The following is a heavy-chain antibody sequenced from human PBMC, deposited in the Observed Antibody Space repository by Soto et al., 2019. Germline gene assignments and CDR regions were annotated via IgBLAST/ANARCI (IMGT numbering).Heavy chain of an antibody. CDR2: VYHSGST. CDR3: ARAGIVVLPAAMRAYFDY. D-gene: IGHD2-2*01. CDR1: SLSFVGYY. Sequence: TLSPTSANISLSFVGYYWSLMRQAPWEGLEWIGEVYHSGSTNYNPSLKSRVTISVDTSKNQFSLKLSSVTAADTAVYYCARAGIVVLPAAMRAYFDYWGQGTLVTVS. J-gene: IGHJ4*02. V-gene: IGHV4-34*01.